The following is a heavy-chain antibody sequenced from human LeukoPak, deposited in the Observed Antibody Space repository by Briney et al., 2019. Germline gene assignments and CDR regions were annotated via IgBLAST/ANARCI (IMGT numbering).Heavy chain of an antibody. J-gene: IGHJ4*02. CDR3: AKTQXYYYDSSGPLDY. CDR2: ISGSGGST. D-gene: IGHD3-22*01. V-gene: IGHV3-23*01. CDR1: GFTFSSYA. Sequence: GGSLRLSCAASGFTFSSYAMSWVRQAPGKGLEWVSAISGSGGSTYYADSVKGRFTISRDNSKNTLYLQMNSLRAEDTAVYYCAKTQXYYYDSSGPLDYWGQGTLVTVSS.